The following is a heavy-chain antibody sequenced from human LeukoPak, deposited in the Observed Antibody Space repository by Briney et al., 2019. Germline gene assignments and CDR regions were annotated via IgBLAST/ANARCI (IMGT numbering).Heavy chain of an antibody. J-gene: IGHJ6*03. Sequence: GGSLRLSCAASGFTFDDYGMSWVRQAPGKGLEWVSGINWNGGSTGYADSVKGRFTISRDNAKNSLYLQMNILRAEDTALYYCARYSSGWYFHYYYYMDVWGKGTTVTVSS. CDR3: ARYSSGWYFHYYYYMDV. V-gene: IGHV3-20*04. CDR2: INWNGGST. D-gene: IGHD6-19*01. CDR1: GFTFDDYG.